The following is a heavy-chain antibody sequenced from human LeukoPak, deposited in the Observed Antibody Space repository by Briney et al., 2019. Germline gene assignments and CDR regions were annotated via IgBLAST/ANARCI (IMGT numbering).Heavy chain of an antibody. V-gene: IGHV3-74*01. CDR1: GFTFSNYW. Sequence: GGSLRLSRAASGFTFSNYWMYWVRQAPGKGLVWVSRINPDGSSTNYADSLKCRFTISIDNAKNTLYLQMNSLRAEDTAVYYCTKGSLGAFDIWGQGTVVTVSS. D-gene: IGHD1-26*01. J-gene: IGHJ3*02. CDR3: TKGSLGAFDI. CDR2: INPDGSST.